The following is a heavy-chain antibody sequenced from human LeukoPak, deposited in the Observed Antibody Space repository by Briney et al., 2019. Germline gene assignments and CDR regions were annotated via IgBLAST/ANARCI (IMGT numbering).Heavy chain of an antibody. J-gene: IGHJ4*02. CDR2: IYTSGST. CDR1: GGSISSYY. D-gene: IGHD4-17*01. Sequence: SETLSLTCTVSGGSISSYYWSWTRQPAGKGLEWIGRIYTSGSTNYNPSLKSQVTMSVDTSKNQFSLKLSSVTAADTAVYYCARCRGYGDYNYFDYWGQGTLVTVSS. CDR3: ARCRGYGDYNYFDY. V-gene: IGHV4-4*07.